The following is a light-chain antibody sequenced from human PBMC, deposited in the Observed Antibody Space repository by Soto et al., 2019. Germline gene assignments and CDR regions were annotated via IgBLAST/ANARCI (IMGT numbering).Light chain of an antibody. V-gene: IGLV2-14*01. CDR3: SSYTDSSTVI. CDR2: EVS. CDR1: SSDVAAYNY. Sequence: QSVMTQPASVSGSPGQSIAISCTGTSSDVAAYNYVSWYQQHPGKAPKLMIYEVSNRPSGVYSRFSGSKSGNTASLTISGLQAEDEADYYCSSYTDSSTVIFGGGTKLTVL. J-gene: IGLJ2*01.